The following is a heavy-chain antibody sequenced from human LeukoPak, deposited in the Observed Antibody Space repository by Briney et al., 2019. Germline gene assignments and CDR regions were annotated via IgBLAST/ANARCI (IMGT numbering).Heavy chain of an antibody. V-gene: IGHV3-66*01. J-gene: IGHJ4*02. Sequence: GGSLRLSCAASGFTVSSNYMSWVRQAPGRGLEWVSVIYSGGSTYYADSVKGRLTISRDNSKNTLFLQMNSLRAGDTAVYYCARGTVTMVDYWGQGTLVTVSS. CDR2: IYSGGST. CDR3: ARGTVTMVDY. CDR1: GFTVSSNY. D-gene: IGHD3-10*01.